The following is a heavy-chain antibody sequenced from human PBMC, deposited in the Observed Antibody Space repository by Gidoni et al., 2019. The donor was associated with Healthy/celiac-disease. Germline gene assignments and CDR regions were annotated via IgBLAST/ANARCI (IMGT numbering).Heavy chain of an antibody. Sequence: QITLKESGPTLVKPTQPLTLTCTFSGFSLSTSGVGVGWIRQPPGKALEWLALIYWNDDKRYSPSLKSRLTITKDTSKNQVVLTMTNMDPVDTATYYCAHRVGAEAFDIWGQGTMVTVSS. D-gene: IGHD1-26*01. CDR1: GFSLSTSGVG. J-gene: IGHJ3*02. V-gene: IGHV2-5*01. CDR3: AHRVGAEAFDI. CDR2: IYWNDDK.